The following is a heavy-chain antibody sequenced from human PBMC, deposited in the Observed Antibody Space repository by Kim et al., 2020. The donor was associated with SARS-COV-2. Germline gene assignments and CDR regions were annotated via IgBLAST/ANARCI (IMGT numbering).Heavy chain of an antibody. CDR2: IIPIFGTA. D-gene: IGHD3-10*01. CDR1: GGTFSSYA. Sequence: SVKVSCKASGGTFSSYAISWVRQAPGQGLEWMGGIIPIFGTANYAQKFQGRVTITADESTSTAYMELSSLRSEDTAVYYCARAGYYYGSGSYPDAFDIWGQGKMVTVSS. CDR3: ARAGYYYGSGSYPDAFDI. V-gene: IGHV1-69*13. J-gene: IGHJ3*02.